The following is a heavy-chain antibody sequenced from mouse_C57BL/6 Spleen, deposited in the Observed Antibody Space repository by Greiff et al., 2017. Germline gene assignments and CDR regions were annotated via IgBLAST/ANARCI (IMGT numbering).Heavy chain of an antibody. V-gene: IGHV14-2*01. CDR2: IDPEDGET. Sequence: EVKLVESGAELVKPGASVKLSCTASGFNINDYYMHWVKQRTEQGLEWIGRIDPEDGETKYAPKFPGKATITADTSSNTAYLQLSSLTSEDTAVYYCARKGGFDDWGQGTTLTVSS. CDR1: GFNINDYY. CDR3: ARKGGFDD. J-gene: IGHJ2*01.